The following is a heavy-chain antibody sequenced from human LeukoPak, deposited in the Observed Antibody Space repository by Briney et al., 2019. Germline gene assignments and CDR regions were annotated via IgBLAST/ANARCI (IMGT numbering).Heavy chain of an antibody. J-gene: IGHJ5*02. Sequence: SETLSLTYTVSGGSISSHYWSWIRQPPGKGLEWIGYIYYSGSTNYNPSLKSRVTISVDTSKNQFSLKLSSVTAADTAVYYCARVWSEYYYDSSGYDPWGQGTLVTVSS. CDR1: GGSISSHY. CDR3: ARVWSEYYYDSSGYDP. V-gene: IGHV4-59*11. CDR2: IYYSGST. D-gene: IGHD3-22*01.